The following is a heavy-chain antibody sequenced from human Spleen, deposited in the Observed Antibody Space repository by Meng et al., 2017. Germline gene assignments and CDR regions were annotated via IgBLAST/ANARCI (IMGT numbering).Heavy chain of an antibody. D-gene: IGHD6-19*01. CDR3: ARGQGRSSGWYSPFDY. CDR2: INHSGST. Sequence: QVELQQWGAVLLKPSETLSLTCAVYGGSFSGYYWSWIRQPPGKGLEWIGEINHSGSTNYNPSLKSRVTISVDTSKNQFSLKLSSVTAADTAVYYCARGQGRSSGWYSPFDYWGQGTLVTVSS. CDR1: GGSFSGYY. J-gene: IGHJ4*02. V-gene: IGHV4-34*01.